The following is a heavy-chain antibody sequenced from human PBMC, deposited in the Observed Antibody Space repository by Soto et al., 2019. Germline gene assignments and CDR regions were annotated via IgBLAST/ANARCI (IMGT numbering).Heavy chain of an antibody. V-gene: IGHV1-69*13. J-gene: IGHJ5*02. CDR1: GGTFSSYA. CDR2: IIPIFGTA. Sequence: ASVKVSCKASGGTFSSYAISLVRQAPGQGLEWMGGIIPIFGTANYAQKFQGRVTITADESTSTAYKELSSLRSEDTAVYYCARGPEWLRFAPSPRSGWFDPWGQGTLVTVSS. D-gene: IGHD5-12*01. CDR3: ARGPEWLRFAPSPRSGWFDP.